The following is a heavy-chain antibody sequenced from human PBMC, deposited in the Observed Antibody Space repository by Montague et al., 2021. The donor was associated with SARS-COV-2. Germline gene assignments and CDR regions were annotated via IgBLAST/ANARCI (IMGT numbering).Heavy chain of an antibody. D-gene: IGHD2-15*01. CDR1: GGSISSSSYY. J-gene: IGHJ5*02. V-gene: IGHV4-39*01. CDR2: IYYSGST. CDR3: ARQEHIVVVVAAASGWFDP. Sequence: SETLSLTCTVSGGSISSSSYYWGWIRQPPGKGLEWIGSIYYSGSTYYNPSLKSRVTISVDTSNNQFSLKLSFVTAADTAVDYCARQEHIVVVVAAASGWFDPWGQGTLVTVSS.